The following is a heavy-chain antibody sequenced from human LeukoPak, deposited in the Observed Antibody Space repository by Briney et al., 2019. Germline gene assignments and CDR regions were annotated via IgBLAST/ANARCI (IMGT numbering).Heavy chain of an antibody. V-gene: IGHV3-9*01. CDR2: ISWNSGSI. CDR1: GFTFDDYA. Sequence: GGSLRLSCAASGFTFDDYAMHWVRQAPGKGLEWVSGISWNSGSIGYADTVKGRFTISRDNSKNTLYLQMNSLRAEDTAVYYCAKDANSGSYYGLFDYWGQGTLVTVSS. J-gene: IGHJ4*02. CDR3: AKDANSGSYYGLFDY. D-gene: IGHD1-26*01.